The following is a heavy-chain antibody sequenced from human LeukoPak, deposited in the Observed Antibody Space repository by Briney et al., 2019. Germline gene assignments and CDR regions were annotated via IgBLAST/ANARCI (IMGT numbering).Heavy chain of an antibody. J-gene: IGHJ4*02. CDR3: ARDTTYYYGSGSPRFDY. CDR2: INRSGST. Sequence: SETLSLTCAVYGGIFNGYYWSWIRQPPGKGLEWIGEINRSGSTNYNPSLKSRVTISVDTSKNQFSLKLSSVTAADTAVYYCARDTTYYYGSGSPRFDYWGQGTLVTVSS. CDR1: GGIFNGYY. D-gene: IGHD3-10*01. V-gene: IGHV4-34*01.